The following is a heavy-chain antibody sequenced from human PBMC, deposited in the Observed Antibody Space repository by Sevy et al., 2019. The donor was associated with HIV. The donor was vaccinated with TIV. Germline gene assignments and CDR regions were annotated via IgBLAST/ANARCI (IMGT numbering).Heavy chain of an antibody. CDR2: ISTSGGNT. D-gene: IGHD6-13*01. CDR1: GFTFSNYA. J-gene: IGHJ6*02. Sequence: GGSLRLSCAASGFTFSNYAMTWIRQAPGKGLEAVSSISTSGGNTYYVDSVKGRFTISRDNSKNTLCLQMTRLRAEDTAVYYCAKIYEQHLASYYYGMDVWGQGTTVTVSS. V-gene: IGHV3-23*01. CDR3: AKIYEQHLASYYYGMDV.